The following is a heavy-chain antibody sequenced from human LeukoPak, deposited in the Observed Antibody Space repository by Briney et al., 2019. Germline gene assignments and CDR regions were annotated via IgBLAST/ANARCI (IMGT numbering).Heavy chain of an antibody. J-gene: IGHJ4*02. D-gene: IGHD4/OR15-4a*01. CDR3: ARGSSDYGGNGYFDY. CDR2: IYTSGST. Sequence: SETLSLTCTVSGGSISSYYWSWIRQPAGKGLDWIGRIYTSGSTNYNPSLKSRVTMSVDTSKNQFSLKLSSVTAADTAVYYCARGSSDYGGNGYFDYWGQGTLVTVSS. V-gene: IGHV4-4*07. CDR1: GGSISSYY.